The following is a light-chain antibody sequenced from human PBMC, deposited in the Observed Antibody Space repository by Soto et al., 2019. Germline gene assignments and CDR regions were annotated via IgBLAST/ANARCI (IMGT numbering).Light chain of an antibody. CDR2: EVS. J-gene: IGLJ1*01. V-gene: IGLV2-14*01. CDR1: SSDVGGSVY. Sequence: QSVLTQPASVSGSPGQSITISCTGTSSDVGGSVYVSWYQQHPGKAPKLMISEVSNRPSGVSNRFSGSKSGNTASLTISGLQAEDEADYYCSSYAGSSNVFGTGTKVTVL. CDR3: SSYAGSSNV.